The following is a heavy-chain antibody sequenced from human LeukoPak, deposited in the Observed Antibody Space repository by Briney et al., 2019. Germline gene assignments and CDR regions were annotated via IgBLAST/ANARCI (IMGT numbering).Heavy chain of an antibody. CDR3: ARDYSSGYFTGAIDY. J-gene: IGHJ4*02. V-gene: IGHV4-38-2*02. Sequence: SETLSLTCTVSGYSISSGYYWGWIRQPPGKGLEWIGNIYPTGSTYYNPSLKSRVTISVDTSKNQFSLKLSSVTAADTAVYYCARDYSSGYFTGAIDYWGQGTLVTVSS. CDR2: IYPTGST. CDR1: GYSISSGYY. D-gene: IGHD3-22*01.